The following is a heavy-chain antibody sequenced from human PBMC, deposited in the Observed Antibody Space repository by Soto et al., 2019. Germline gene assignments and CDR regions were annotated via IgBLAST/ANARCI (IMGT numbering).Heavy chain of an antibody. Sequence: GGSLSLSCAASGFTFSSYGMNWVRQAPGKGLGGVSSFSSSSSYIYSADSVKGRFTISRDNAKNSLYLQMNSLRAEDTAVYYCARGIWFGELLTPGFFDYWGQGTLVTVSS. CDR1: GFTFSSYG. J-gene: IGHJ4*02. V-gene: IGHV3-21*01. CDR3: ARGIWFGELLTPGFFDY. CDR2: FSSSSSYI. D-gene: IGHD3-10*01.